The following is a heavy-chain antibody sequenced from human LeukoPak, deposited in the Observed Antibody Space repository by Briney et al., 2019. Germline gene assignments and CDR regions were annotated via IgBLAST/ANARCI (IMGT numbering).Heavy chain of an antibody. CDR2: TDSGGST. Sequence: GGSLRLACAASGFRFSSYAMSWVRQAPGKGLEWVSVTDSGGSTSYADSVKGRFTISRDTSKNTLYLQMNGLRAEDTAVYYCARLGDYSNKDWGQGTLVTVSS. CDR1: GFRFSSYA. V-gene: IGHV3-23*01. J-gene: IGHJ4*02. CDR3: ARLGDYSNKD. D-gene: IGHD4-11*01.